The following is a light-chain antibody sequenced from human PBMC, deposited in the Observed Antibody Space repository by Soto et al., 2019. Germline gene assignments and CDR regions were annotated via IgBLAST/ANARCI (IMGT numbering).Light chain of an antibody. CDR2: SNN. V-gene: IGLV1-44*01. CDR3: AAWDDSLNGRV. Sequence: QSALTQPPSASGTPGQRVTISCSGSNSNIGSNTVNWYHQLPGTAPKLVIYSNNQRPSGVPDRFSGSKSGTSASLAISGLQSEDEADYYCAAWDDSLNGRVFGGGTKLTVL. J-gene: IGLJ3*02. CDR1: NSNIGSNT.